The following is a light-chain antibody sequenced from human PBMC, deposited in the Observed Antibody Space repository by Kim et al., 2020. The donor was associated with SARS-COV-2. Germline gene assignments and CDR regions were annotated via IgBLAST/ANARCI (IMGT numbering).Light chain of an antibody. CDR2: DAS. V-gene: IGKV1-13*02. J-gene: IGKJ4*01. Sequence: AIQLTQSPSSLSASVGDRVTITCRASQGISSALAWYQQKPGKAPKLLIYDASSLKSGVPSRFSGSGSGTDFTLTISSLQPEDFATYYCQQFNSYPTFGGGTKLEIK. CDR3: QQFNSYPT. CDR1: QGISSA.